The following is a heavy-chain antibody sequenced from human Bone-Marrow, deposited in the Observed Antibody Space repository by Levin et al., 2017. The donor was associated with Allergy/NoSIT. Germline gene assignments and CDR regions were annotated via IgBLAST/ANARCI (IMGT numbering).Heavy chain of an antibody. CDR2: IKSKTDGGTT. J-gene: IGHJ4*02. D-gene: IGHD3-9*01. CDR1: GFTFNSAR. CDR3: TTMTDYHFSY. V-gene: IGHV3-15*01. Sequence: SCAASGFTFNSARMSWVRQAPGKGLEWVGRIKSKTDGGTTDYAAPVKGRFSISRDDSKNTLYLQMSSLKTEDTAVYYCTTMTDYHFSYWGQGTLVTVSS.